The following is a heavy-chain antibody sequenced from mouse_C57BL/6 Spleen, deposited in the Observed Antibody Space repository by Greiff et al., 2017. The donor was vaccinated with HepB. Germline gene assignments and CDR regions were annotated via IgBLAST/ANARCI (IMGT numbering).Heavy chain of an antibody. CDR3: ARRSTIVPRGYFDV. CDR2: IYPRSGNT. V-gene: IGHV1-81*01. D-gene: IGHD2-5*01. Sequence: VQLQQSGAELARPGASVKLSCKASGYTFTSYGISWVKQRTGQGLEWIGEIYPRSGNTYYNEKFKGKATLTADKSSSTAYMELRSLTSEDSAVYFCARRSTIVPRGYFDVWGTGTTVTVSS. J-gene: IGHJ1*03. CDR1: GYTFTSYG.